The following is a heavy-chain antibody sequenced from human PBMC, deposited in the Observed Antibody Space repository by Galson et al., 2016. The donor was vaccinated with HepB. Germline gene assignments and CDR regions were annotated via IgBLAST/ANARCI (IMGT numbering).Heavy chain of an antibody. CDR1: GHTLTELA. Sequence: TVSCKVSGHTLTELAIHWVRQPPGKGLEWMGGFDLEDGETIYAQKLQGSVTMTEDTSTDPAYMELRSLRSEDTAVYYCATPSCSGGSCYPVNSYYYFDLWGRGTLVTVSS. V-gene: IGHV1-24*01. D-gene: IGHD2-15*01. J-gene: IGHJ2*01. CDR2: FDLEDGET. CDR3: ATPSCSGGSCYPVNSYYYFDL.